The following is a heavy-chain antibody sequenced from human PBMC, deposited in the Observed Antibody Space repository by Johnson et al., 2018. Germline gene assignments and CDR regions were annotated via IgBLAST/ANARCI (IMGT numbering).Heavy chain of an antibody. D-gene: IGHD5-12*01. CDR1: GFTFSSYG. Sequence: QVQLVESGGGVVQPGRSLRLSCAASGFTFSSYGMHWVRQTPGKGLEWVAVISYDGSDEYYADSVKGRFTISRDNSKNTLYLQMNSLGAGDRAVYYCAKDVYRRLLSNYYYMDVWGKGTTVTVSS. CDR3: AKDVYRRLLSNYYYMDV. J-gene: IGHJ6*03. V-gene: IGHV3-30*18. CDR2: ISYDGSDE.